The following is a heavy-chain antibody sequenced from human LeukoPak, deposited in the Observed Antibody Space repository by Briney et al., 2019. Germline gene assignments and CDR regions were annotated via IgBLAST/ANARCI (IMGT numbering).Heavy chain of an antibody. Sequence: GRSLRLSCAASGFTFSSYGMHWVRQAPGKGLEWVAVIWYDGSNKYYADSVKGRFTISRDNSKNTLYLQMNSLRAEETAVYYCAKQAAMAKGGYYYYYMDVWGKGTTVTVSS. CDR2: IWYDGSNK. D-gene: IGHD5-18*01. J-gene: IGHJ6*03. V-gene: IGHV3-33*06. CDR3: AKQAAMAKGGYYYYYMDV. CDR1: GFTFSSYG.